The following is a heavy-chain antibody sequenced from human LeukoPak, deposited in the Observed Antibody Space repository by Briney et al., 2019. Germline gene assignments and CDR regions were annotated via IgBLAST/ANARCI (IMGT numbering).Heavy chain of an antibody. CDR3: ARGPDYDFWSPMRIFDY. V-gene: IGHV4-30-4*08. J-gene: IGHJ4*02. Sequence: PSQTLSLTCTVSGGSISSGDYYWSWIRQPPGKGLEWIGYIYYSGSTYYNPSLKSRVTISVDTSKNQFSLKLSSVTAADTAVYYCARGPDYDFWSPMRIFDYWGQGTLVTVSS. D-gene: IGHD3-3*01. CDR1: GGSISSGDYY. CDR2: IYYSGST.